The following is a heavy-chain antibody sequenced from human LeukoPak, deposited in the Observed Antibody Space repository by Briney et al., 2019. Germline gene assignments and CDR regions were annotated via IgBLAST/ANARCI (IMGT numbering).Heavy chain of an antibody. V-gene: IGHV3-21*01. Sequence: KAGGSLRLSCAASGFTFSSYSINWVRQAPGKGLEWVSSISSSSSYIYYADSVKGRFTISRDNAKNSLYLQMNSLRAEDTAVYYCARDQGYYDSSGYYPDDAFDIWGQGTMVTVSS. D-gene: IGHD3-22*01. CDR3: ARDQGYYDSSGYYPDDAFDI. CDR1: GFTFSSYS. J-gene: IGHJ3*02. CDR2: ISSSSSYI.